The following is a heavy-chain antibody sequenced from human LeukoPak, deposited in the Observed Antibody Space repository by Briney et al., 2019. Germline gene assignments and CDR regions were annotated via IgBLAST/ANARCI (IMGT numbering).Heavy chain of an antibody. J-gene: IGHJ2*01. CDR1: VFTFSDYY. Sequence: GSLRLTCAGCVFTFSDYYISWIRQAPGKELEWVSYISSSSSYTNYADSVKGRFTISRDNAKNSLYLQMNSLRAEDTAVYYCARLTMVRGVTNWYFDLWGRGTLVTVSS. V-gene: IGHV3-11*06. CDR2: ISSSSSYT. CDR3: ARLTMVRGVTNWYFDL. D-gene: IGHD3-10*01.